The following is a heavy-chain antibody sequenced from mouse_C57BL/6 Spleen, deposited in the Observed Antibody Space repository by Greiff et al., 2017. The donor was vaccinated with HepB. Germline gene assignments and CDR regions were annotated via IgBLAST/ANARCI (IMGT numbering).Heavy chain of an antibody. CDR3: AQTFLYYYAMDY. CDR1: GFSLTSYG. Sequence: QVHVKQSGPGLVQPSQSLSITCTVSGFSLTSYGVHWVRQSPGKGLEWLGVIWRGGSTDYNAAFMSRLSITKDNSKSQVFFKMNSLQADDTAIYYCAQTFLYYYAMDYWGQGTSVTVSS. J-gene: IGHJ4*01. V-gene: IGHV2-5*01. D-gene: IGHD6-5*01. CDR2: IWRGGST.